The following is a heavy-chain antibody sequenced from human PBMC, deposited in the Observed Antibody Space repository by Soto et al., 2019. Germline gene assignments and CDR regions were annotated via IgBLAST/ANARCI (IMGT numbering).Heavy chain of an antibody. CDR3: AKGDWFDP. CDR1: GFTFSNYG. V-gene: IGHV3-30*18. CDR2: ISYDGSNK. Sequence: QVQLVESGGGVVQPGRSLRLSCAASGFTFSNYGMHWVRQAPGKGLEWVAVISYDGSNKYYADSVKGRFTISRDNSKNTLDLQMNSLRAEDTAVYYWAKGDWFDPWGQGTLVTVSS. J-gene: IGHJ5*02.